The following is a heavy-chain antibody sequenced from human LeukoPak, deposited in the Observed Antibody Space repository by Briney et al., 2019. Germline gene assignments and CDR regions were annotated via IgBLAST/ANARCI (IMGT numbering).Heavy chain of an antibody. CDR2: INPNSGGT. CDR1: GYTFTGYY. Sequence: ASVKVSCKASGYTFTGYYMHWVRQAPGQGLEWMGWINPNSGGTNYAQKFQGWVTITRDTSISTAYMELSRLRSDDTAVYYCARAGDYGDSYGMDVWGQGTTVTVSS. D-gene: IGHD4-17*01. J-gene: IGHJ6*02. CDR3: ARAGDYGDSYGMDV. V-gene: IGHV1-2*04.